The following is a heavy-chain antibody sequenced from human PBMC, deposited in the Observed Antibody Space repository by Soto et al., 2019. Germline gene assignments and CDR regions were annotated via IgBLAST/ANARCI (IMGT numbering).Heavy chain of an antibody. D-gene: IGHD2-8*01. Sequence: QVQLAESGGGVVQPGRSLRLSCAASGFSFNNHGMHWVRQAPGKGLEWVAVIWYDGSYKYYADSVKGRFTISRDNSKNTLYLQMNSLRAEDTALYSCARQLMVSYYFDSWGQGTLVTVSS. CDR3: ARQLMVSYYFDS. CDR1: GFSFNNHG. V-gene: IGHV3-33*01. J-gene: IGHJ4*02. CDR2: IWYDGSYK.